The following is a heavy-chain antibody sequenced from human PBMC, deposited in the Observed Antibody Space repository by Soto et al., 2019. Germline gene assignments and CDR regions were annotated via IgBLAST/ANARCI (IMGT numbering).Heavy chain of an antibody. D-gene: IGHD2-15*01. CDR2: IYYSGST. CDR1: GGSISSSSYY. V-gene: IGHV4-39*01. CDR3: ARQRDIVAVVAAY. J-gene: IGHJ4*02. Sequence: QLQLQESGPGLVKPSETLSLTCTVSGGSISSSSYYWGWIRQPPGKGLEWIGSIYYSGSTYYNPSLKSRVTISVDTSKNQFSLKLSSVTAADTAVYYCARQRDIVAVVAAYWGQGTLVTVSS.